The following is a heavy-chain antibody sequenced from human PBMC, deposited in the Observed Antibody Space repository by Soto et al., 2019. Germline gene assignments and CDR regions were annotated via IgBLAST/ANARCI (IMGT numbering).Heavy chain of an antibody. CDR3: AKADIAAAGTYYYYGMDV. J-gene: IGHJ6*02. CDR2: ISWDGGST. V-gene: IGHV3-43*01. D-gene: IGHD6-13*01. CDR1: GFTFDDYT. Sequence: PGGSLRLSCAASGFTFDDYTMHWVRQAPGKGLEWVSLISWDGGSTYYADSVKGRFTISRDNSKNSLYLQMNSLRTEDTALYYCAKADIAAAGTYYYYGMDVWGQGTTVTVSS.